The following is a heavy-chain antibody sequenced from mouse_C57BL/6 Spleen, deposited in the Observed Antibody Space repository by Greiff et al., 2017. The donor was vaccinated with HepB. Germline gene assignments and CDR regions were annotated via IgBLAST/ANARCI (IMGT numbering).Heavy chain of an antibody. CDR3: ARSHYGNYLDY. J-gene: IGHJ2*01. D-gene: IGHD2-1*01. Sequence: VKLQESGPELVKPGASVKISCKASGYAFSSSWMNWVKQRPGKGLEWIGRIYPGDGDTNYNGKFKGKATLTADKSSSTAYMQLSSLTSEDSAVYFCARSHYGNYLDYWGQGTTLTVSS. V-gene: IGHV1-82*01. CDR1: GYAFSSSW. CDR2: IYPGDGDT.